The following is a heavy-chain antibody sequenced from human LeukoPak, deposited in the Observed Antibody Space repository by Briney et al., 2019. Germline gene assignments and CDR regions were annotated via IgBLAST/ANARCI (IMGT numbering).Heavy chain of an antibody. Sequence: ASVKVSCKASGYTFTSYYMHWVRQAPGQGLEWMGLINPSGGSTSYAQKFQGRVTMTRDTSTSTVYMELSSLRSEDTAVYYCARDSAVDIVATIRNWYFDLWGRGTLVTVSS. V-gene: IGHV1-46*01. J-gene: IGHJ2*01. D-gene: IGHD5-12*01. CDR2: INPSGGST. CDR1: GYTFTSYY. CDR3: ARDSAVDIVATIRNWYFDL.